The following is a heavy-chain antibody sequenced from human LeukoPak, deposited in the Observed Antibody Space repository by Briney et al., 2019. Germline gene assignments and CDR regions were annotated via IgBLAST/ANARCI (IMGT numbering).Heavy chain of an antibody. D-gene: IGHD6-13*01. CDR2: IYPGDSDT. V-gene: IGHV5-51*01. J-gene: IGHJ3*02. CDR1: GYSFTSYW. CDR3: ATKRRSSSWQDAFDI. Sequence: GESLKISCKGSGYSFTSYWIGWVRQMPGKGLEWMGIIYPGDSDTRYSPSFQGQVTISADKSISTAYLQWSSLKASDTAMCYCATKRRSSSWQDAFDIWGQGTMVTVSS.